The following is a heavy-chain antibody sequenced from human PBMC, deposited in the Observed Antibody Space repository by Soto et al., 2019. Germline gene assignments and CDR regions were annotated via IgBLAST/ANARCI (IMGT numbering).Heavy chain of an antibody. CDR3: AKGYSRTWYPLQCFDY. D-gene: IGHD6-13*01. CDR1: GFTFGDYA. Sequence: GGSLRLSCAASGFTFGDYAMDWVRQVPGKGLEWVSGITWKSNSIGYADSVKGRFSISRDNAKNSLYLQMNSLSAEDSALYYCAKGYSRTWYPLQCFDYSGQGAPVTV. CDR2: ITWKSNSI. V-gene: IGHV3-9*01. J-gene: IGHJ4*02.